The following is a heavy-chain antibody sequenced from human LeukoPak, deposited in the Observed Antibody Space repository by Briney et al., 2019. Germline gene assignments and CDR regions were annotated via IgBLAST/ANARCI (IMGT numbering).Heavy chain of an antibody. CDR2: VNPNSGGT. CDR3: ARDDAQIVEVPAAMMGVDY. V-gene: IGHV1-2*02. Sequence: ASVTVSCKASGYTFTGYCMHWVRLAPAPGLEWMGWVNPNSGGTNYEHKFLGRVTMTRDTFISTAYMELSRLRSDDTAVYYCARDDAQIVEVPAAMMGVDYWGQGTLVTVSS. J-gene: IGHJ4*01. D-gene: IGHD2-2*01. CDR1: GYTFTGYC.